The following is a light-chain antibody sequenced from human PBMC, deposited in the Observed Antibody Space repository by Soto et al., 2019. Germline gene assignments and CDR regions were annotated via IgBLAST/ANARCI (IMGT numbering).Light chain of an antibody. CDR2: AAS. V-gene: IGKV1-39*01. CDR1: QSIVTY. Sequence: DIQMTQSPSSLSASVGDRVTITCRASQSIVTYLNWYLQKPGKAPKLLIYAASNLQSGVPSRFSGSGSGTDFTLTISSLQPEDCATYFCQQSYSTPPWTCGQGTKVEIK. J-gene: IGKJ1*01. CDR3: QQSYSTPPWT.